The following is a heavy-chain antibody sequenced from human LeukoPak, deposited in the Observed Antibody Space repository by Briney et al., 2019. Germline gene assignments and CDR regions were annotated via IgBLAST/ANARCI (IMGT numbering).Heavy chain of an antibody. Sequence: PGGSLRLSCAASEFTFSSYGMHWVRQAPGKGLEWVAFIRYDGSNKYYADSVKGRFTISRDNSKNTLYLQMNSLRAEDTAVYYCAKSDSSGYYLRRFDYWGQGTLVTVSS. CDR2: IRYDGSNK. V-gene: IGHV3-30*02. D-gene: IGHD3-22*01. CDR1: EFTFSSYG. CDR3: AKSDSSGYYLRRFDY. J-gene: IGHJ4*02.